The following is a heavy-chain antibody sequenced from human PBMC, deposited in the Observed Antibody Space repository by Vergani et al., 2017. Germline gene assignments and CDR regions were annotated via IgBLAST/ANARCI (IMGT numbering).Heavy chain of an antibody. V-gene: IGHV3-30*18. CDR1: GFTFSSYG. CDR3: AKDGDRSSWYRNQTYYYYGMDV. CDR2: IAYEGRNK. J-gene: IGHJ6*02. Sequence: QVQLVESGGGVVQPGRSLRLYCAASGFTFSSYGMHWVRQAPGKGLEWVAVIAYEGRNKYYADSEKGRFTISRDNSKNTLYLQMNSLRDEDTALYYCAKDGDRSSWYRNQTYYYYGMDVWGQGTTVTVSS. D-gene: IGHD6-13*01.